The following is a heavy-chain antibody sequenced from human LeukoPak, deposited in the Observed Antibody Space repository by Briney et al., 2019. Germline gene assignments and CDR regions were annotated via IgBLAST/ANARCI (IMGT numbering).Heavy chain of an antibody. D-gene: IGHD6-19*01. V-gene: IGHV3-33*01. J-gene: IGHJ4*02. Sequence: PGGSLRLSCAVSGFSLGYYGMHWVRQAPGKGLEWVSVIWYDGNNEDYGDSVKGRFTISRDTSKNTLYVQMNSLRVEDTAVYFCARDVSGRSGKYFDYWGQGTRVTVSS. CDR3: ARDVSGRSGKYFDY. CDR1: GFSLGYYG. CDR2: IWYDGNNE.